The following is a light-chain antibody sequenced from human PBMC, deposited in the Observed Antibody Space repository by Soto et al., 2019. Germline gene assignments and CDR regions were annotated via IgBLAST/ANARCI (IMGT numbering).Light chain of an antibody. Sequence: QSALTQPPSASGSPGQSVTISCTGTSSDVGGYNYVSWYQQHPGKAPKLMIYEVSERPSGVPDRFSGSKSGNTASLTVSGLQAEDEAAYYCSSYAGSNNYVVFGGGTKLTVL. V-gene: IGLV2-8*01. CDR1: SSDVGGYNY. CDR3: SSYAGSNNYVV. CDR2: EVS. J-gene: IGLJ2*01.